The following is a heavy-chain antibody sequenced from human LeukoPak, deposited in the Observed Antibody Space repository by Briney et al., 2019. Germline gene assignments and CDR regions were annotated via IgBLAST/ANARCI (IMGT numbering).Heavy chain of an antibody. CDR3: AKGLQVVGTSYYYYYGMDV. Sequence: GGPLRLSSAASGFTFSINSMTGGPHAPGKGREGGASISSSSSYISYADSVKGRLNISRDNHKNTLYLQMNSLRAEDTAVYYCAKGLQVVGTSYYYYYGMDVWGQAAKATV. J-gene: IGHJ6*02. CDR1: GFTFSINS. D-gene: IGHD6-19*01. V-gene: IGHV3-21*01. CDR2: ISSSSSYI.